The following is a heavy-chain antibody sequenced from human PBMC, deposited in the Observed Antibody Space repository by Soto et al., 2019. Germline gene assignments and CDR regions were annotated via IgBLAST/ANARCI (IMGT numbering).Heavy chain of an antibody. Sequence: SETLSLTCTVSGGSISSYYWSWIRQPPGKGLEWIGYIYYSGSTYYNPSLKSRVTISVDTSKNRFSLKLSSVTAADTAVYYCARRLYYDSSGFEGGGMDVWGQGTTVTVSS. V-gene: IGHV4-59*08. CDR2: IYYSGST. D-gene: IGHD3-22*01. CDR3: ARRLYYDSSGFEGGGMDV. J-gene: IGHJ6*02. CDR1: GGSISSYY.